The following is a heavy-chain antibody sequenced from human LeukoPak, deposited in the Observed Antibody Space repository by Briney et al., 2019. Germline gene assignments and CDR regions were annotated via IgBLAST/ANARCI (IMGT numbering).Heavy chain of an antibody. J-gene: IGHJ4*02. V-gene: IGHV3-48*02. D-gene: IGHD3-3*01. CDR2: ISSSSSTI. CDR3: ARDHDFWSGSSHHLAPYYFDY. Sequence: PGGSLRLSCAASGFTFSSYSMNWVRQAPGKGLEWVSYISSSSSTIYYADSVKGRFTISRDNAKNSLYLQMNSLRDEDTAVYYCARDHDFWSGSSHHLAPYYFDYWGQGTLVTVSS. CDR1: GFTFSSYS.